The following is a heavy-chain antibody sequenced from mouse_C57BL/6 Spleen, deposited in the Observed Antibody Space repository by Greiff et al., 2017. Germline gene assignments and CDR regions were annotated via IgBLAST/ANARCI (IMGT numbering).Heavy chain of an antibody. CDR3: ARDYGSSYGYFDV. D-gene: IGHD1-1*01. CDR1: GYSFTDYN. J-gene: IGHJ1*03. Sequence: EVQLQQSGPELVKPGASVKISCKASGYSFTDYNMNWVKQTNGKSLEWIGVINPYDGTTSYNQKFKGKATLTVDQSSSTAYMQLNRLTSEDSSVYYSARDYGSSYGYFDVWGKGTTVTVSS. V-gene: IGHV1-39*01. CDR2: INPYDGTT.